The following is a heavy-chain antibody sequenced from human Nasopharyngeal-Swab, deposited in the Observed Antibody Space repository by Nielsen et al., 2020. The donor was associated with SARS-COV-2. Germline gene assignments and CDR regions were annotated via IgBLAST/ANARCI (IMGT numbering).Heavy chain of an antibody. J-gene: IGHJ1*01. CDR2: ISSSSSTI. Sequence: GESLKISCAASGFTFSSYSMNWVRQAPGKGLEWVSYISSSSSTIYYADSVKGRFTISRDNAKNSLYLQMNSLRAEDTAVYYCARDSAPYSGSYYMSAAEYFQHWGQGTLVTVSS. CDR1: GFTFSSYS. D-gene: IGHD1-26*01. V-gene: IGHV3-48*01. CDR3: ARDSAPYSGSYYMSAAEYFQH.